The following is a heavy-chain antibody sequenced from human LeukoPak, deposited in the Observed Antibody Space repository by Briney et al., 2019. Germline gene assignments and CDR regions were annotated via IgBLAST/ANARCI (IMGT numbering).Heavy chain of an antibody. CDR3: ARHSRRWLQLGAFDI. Sequence: SETLSLTCAVYGGSFSGYYWSWIRQPPGKGLEWIGEINHSGSTNYNPSLKSRVTISVDTSKNQFSLKLSSVTAADTAVYYCARHSRRWLQLGAFDIWGQGTMVTVSS. CDR2: INHSGST. CDR1: GGSFSGYY. V-gene: IGHV4-34*01. J-gene: IGHJ3*02. D-gene: IGHD5-24*01.